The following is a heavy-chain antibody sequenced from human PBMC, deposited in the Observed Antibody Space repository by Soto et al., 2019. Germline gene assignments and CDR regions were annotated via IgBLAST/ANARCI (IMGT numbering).Heavy chain of an antibody. D-gene: IGHD3-10*01. CDR1: GFTFSGSW. V-gene: IGHV3-74*01. CDR3: ARGIFGSGTANDY. CDR2: INGDGSGT. Sequence: EGQLVESGGCLVQPGGSLRLSCAASGFTFSGSWMHWVRQAPGKGLVWVSRINGDGSGTSYADFVKGRFTISRDNAKTTLFLQMNGLRAEDTAVYYCARGIFGSGTANDYWGQGTLVTVSS. J-gene: IGHJ4*02.